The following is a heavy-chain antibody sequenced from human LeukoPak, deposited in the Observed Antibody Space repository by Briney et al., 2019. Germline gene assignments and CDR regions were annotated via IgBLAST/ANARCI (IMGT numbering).Heavy chain of an antibody. CDR1: GFTFSSYS. CDR2: ISSSSYI. J-gene: IGHJ6*02. Sequence: PGGSLRLSCAASGFTFSSYSMNWVRQAPGKGLEWVSSISSSSYIYYADSVKGRFTISRDNAKNSLYLQMNSLRAEDTAVYYCARDRSHDYSNYVGYYYYYGMDVWGQGTTVTVSS. V-gene: IGHV3-21*01. D-gene: IGHD4-4*01. CDR3: ARDRSHDYSNYVGYYYYYGMDV.